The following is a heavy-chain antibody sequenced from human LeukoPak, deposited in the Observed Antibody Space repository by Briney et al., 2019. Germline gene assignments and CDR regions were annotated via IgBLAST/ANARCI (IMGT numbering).Heavy chain of an antibody. CDR1: GGSFSGCS. Sequence: SETLSLTCAVYGGSFSGCSWSWIRQPPGKGLEWIGEINHSGSTNYNPSLKSRVTISVDTSKNQFSLKLSSVTAADTAVYYCARGTPVPAAIQGDYFDYWGQGTLVTVSS. D-gene: IGHD2-2*02. V-gene: IGHV4-34*01. CDR2: INHSGST. CDR3: ARGTPVPAAIQGDYFDY. J-gene: IGHJ4*02.